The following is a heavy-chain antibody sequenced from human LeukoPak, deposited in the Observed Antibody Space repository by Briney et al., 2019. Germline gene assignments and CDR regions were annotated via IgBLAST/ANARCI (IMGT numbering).Heavy chain of an antibody. CDR1: GFTFSSYA. V-gene: IGHV3-23*01. J-gene: IGHJ4*02. D-gene: IGHD3-16*01. CDR2: LSGGGEYT. CDR3: ATITYFDYIWGRFVS. Sequence: GGSLRLSCAASGFTFSSYAMSWVRQAPGKGLEWVSALSGGGEYTYSADPVKGRFTISRDNSKNMLYLQMNSLRVEDTAVYYCATITYFDYIWGRFVSWGQGTLVTVSS.